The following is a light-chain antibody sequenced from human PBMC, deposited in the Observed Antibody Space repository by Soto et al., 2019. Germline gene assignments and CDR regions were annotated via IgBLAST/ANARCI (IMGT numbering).Light chain of an antibody. CDR1: QSISKW. J-gene: IGKJ1*01. CDR3: QQYNNWPPWT. CDR2: DAS. Sequence: DIQMTQSPSTLSASVGDRVIITCLASQSISKWLAWYQQKPGKAPNLLIYDASSLQSGVPARFSGSGSGTDFTLTISSLQSEDFAVYYCQQYNNWPPWTFGQGTKVDIK. V-gene: IGKV1-5*01.